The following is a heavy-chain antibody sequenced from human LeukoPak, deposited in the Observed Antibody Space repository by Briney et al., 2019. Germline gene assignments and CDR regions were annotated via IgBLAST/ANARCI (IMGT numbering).Heavy chain of an antibody. CDR3: ARRVSSSSPSFDP. V-gene: IGHV4-39*01. CDR1: GGSISSSSYF. Sequence: PSETLSLTCTVSGGSISSSSYFWGWIRQPPGKGLEWIGSIYYSGSTYYNPSLKSRVTISVDTSKNQFSLKLSSVTAADTAVYYCARRVSSSSPSFDPWGQGTLVTVSS. D-gene: IGHD6-6*01. CDR2: IYYSGST. J-gene: IGHJ5*02.